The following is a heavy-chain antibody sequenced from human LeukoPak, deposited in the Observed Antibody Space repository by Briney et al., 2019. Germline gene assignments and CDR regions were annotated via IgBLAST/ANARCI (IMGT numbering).Heavy chain of an antibody. CDR1: GGSFSGYY. J-gene: IGHJ4*02. Sequence: SETLSLTCAVYGGSFSGYYWSWIRQPPGKGLEWIGEINRSGSTNYNPSLKSRVTISVDTSKNQFSLKLSSVTAADTAVYYCARCLGTTGPLDWGQGTLVTVSS. CDR3: ARCLGTTGPLD. V-gene: IGHV4-34*01. D-gene: IGHD1-14*01. CDR2: INRSGST.